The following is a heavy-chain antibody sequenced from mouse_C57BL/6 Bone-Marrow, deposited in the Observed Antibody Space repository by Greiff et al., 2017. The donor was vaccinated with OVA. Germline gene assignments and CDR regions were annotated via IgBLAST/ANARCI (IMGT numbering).Heavy chain of an antibody. J-gene: IGHJ4*01. CDR3: VRHRGLRHYAMDY. CDR2: IRSKSNNYAT. D-gene: IGHD2-4*01. CDR1: GFSFNTYA. V-gene: IGHV10-1*01. Sequence: EVMLVESGGGLVQPKGSLKLSCAASGFSFNTYAMNWVRQAPGKGLEWVARIRSKSNNYATYYADSVKDRFTISRDDSESMLYLQMNNLKTEDTAMYYCVRHRGLRHYAMDYWGQGTSVTVSS.